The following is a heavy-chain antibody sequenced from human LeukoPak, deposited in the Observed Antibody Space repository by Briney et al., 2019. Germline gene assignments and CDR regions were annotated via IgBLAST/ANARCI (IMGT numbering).Heavy chain of an antibody. V-gene: IGHV4-39*01. J-gene: IGHJ4*02. CDR1: GGSLSSSSYY. CDR2: IYYSGST. Sequence: SETLSLTCTVSGGSLSSSSYYWGWIRQPPGKGLEWIGSIYYSGSTYYNPSLKSRVTISVDTSKNQFSLKLSSVTAADTAVYYCARPSRGVTGTSFDYWGQGTLVTVSS. D-gene: IGHD1-20*01. CDR3: ARPSRGVTGTSFDY.